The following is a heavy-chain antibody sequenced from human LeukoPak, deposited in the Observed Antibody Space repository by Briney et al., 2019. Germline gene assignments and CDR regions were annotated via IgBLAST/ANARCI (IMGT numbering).Heavy chain of an antibody. Sequence: GESLKSSCKGTGYSFTTYWIGWVRQMPAKGLEWGGIIFPEDSETRYSPSSQGQVTISVDKSISTAFLQWSSLKASDTAMYYRARGSGSYYDDYFYGMDVWGQGTTVNVSS. CDR1: GYSFTTYW. J-gene: IGHJ6*02. V-gene: IGHV5-51*01. D-gene: IGHD3-10*01. CDR2: IFPEDSET. CDR3: ARGSGSYYDDYFYGMDV.